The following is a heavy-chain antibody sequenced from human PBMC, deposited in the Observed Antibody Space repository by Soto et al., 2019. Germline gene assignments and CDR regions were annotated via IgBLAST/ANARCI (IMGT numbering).Heavy chain of an antibody. Sequence: PSETLSLTCAVYGWSFSGYYWGWIRQPPGKGLEWIGEINHSGSTNYNPSLKSRVTISVDTSKNQFSLKLSSVTAADTAVYYCARVFSESRAYYDSSGYPYFFDYWGQGTLVTVSS. CDR2: INHSGST. V-gene: IGHV4-34*01. D-gene: IGHD3-22*01. CDR1: GWSFSGYY. CDR3: ARVFSESRAYYDSSGYPYFFDY. J-gene: IGHJ4*02.